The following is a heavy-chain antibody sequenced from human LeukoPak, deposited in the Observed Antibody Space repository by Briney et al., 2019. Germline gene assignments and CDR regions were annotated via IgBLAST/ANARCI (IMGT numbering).Heavy chain of an antibody. J-gene: IGHJ3*02. D-gene: IGHD5-24*01. CDR2: IYYSGST. V-gene: IGHV4-59*08. Sequence: PSETLSLTCTVSGGSISSYYWSWIRQPPGKGLEWIGYIYYSGSTNYNPSLKSRVTISVDTSKSQFSLSLTSVTASDAAVYYCVRHKRWLQSPDAFDIWGQGTMVTVSS. CDR3: VRHKRWLQSPDAFDI. CDR1: GGSISSYY.